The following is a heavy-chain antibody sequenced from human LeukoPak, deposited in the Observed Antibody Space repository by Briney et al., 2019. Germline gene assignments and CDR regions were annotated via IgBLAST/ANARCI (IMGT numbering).Heavy chain of an antibody. D-gene: IGHD3-10*01. V-gene: IGHV1-3*01. Sequence: GASVKVSCKASGYTFTSYAMHWMRQAPGQRLEWMGWINVGNGNTKYSQKFQGRVAFTRDTSASTAYMELSSLRSEDTAVFYCARVNSFEVGSYGYFDYWGQGTLVTVSS. CDR1: GYTFTSYA. CDR2: INVGNGNT. J-gene: IGHJ4*02. CDR3: ARVNSFEVGSYGYFDY.